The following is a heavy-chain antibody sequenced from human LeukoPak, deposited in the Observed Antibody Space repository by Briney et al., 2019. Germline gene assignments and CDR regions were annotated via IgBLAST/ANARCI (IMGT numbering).Heavy chain of an antibody. D-gene: IGHD3-10*01. CDR3: ARVGTVLLWFGELSYMDV. Sequence: ASVKVSCKASGYTFTSYDINWVRQAPRQGLEWMGWMNPNSGNTGYAQKFQGRVTMTRNTSISTAYMELSSLRSEDTAVYYCARVGTVLLWFGELSYMDVWGKGTTVTVSS. J-gene: IGHJ6*03. CDR2: MNPNSGNT. V-gene: IGHV1-8*01. CDR1: GYTFTSYD.